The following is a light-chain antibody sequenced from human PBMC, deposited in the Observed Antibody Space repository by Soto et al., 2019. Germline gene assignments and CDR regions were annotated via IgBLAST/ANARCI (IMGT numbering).Light chain of an antibody. CDR2: EVN. V-gene: IGLV2-8*01. J-gene: IGLJ1*01. Sequence: QSALTQPPSASGSPGQSVTISCTGTSSDVGGYNYVSWYQQHPGKAPKLMIYEVNKRPSGVPDRFSASKSGNTASLTVSGLHAEDEADYYCSSYAGSNILFGTGTKVTVL. CDR3: SSYAGSNIL. CDR1: SSDVGGYNY.